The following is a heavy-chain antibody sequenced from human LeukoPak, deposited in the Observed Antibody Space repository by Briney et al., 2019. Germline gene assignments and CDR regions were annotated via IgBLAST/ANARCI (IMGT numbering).Heavy chain of an antibody. CDR1: GYTFTGYD. J-gene: IGHJ4*02. V-gene: IGHV1-8*01. D-gene: IGHD6-19*01. Sequence: ASVKVSCKASGYTFTGYDINWVRQATGQGLEWMGWMNPNSGNTGYAQKFQGRVTMTRNTSISTAYMELSSLRSEDTAVYYCAREEWKAVAGRGDYWGQGTLVTVSS. CDR3: AREEWKAVAGRGDY. CDR2: MNPNSGNT.